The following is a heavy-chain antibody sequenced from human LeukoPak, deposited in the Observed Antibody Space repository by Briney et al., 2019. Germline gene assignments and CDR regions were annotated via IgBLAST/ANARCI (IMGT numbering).Heavy chain of an antibody. J-gene: IGHJ4*02. CDR3: AKPKYDSSGYLFDY. CDR1: GFTFSSYA. V-gene: IGHV3-23*01. Sequence: GGSLRLSCAASGFTFSSYAMSWVRQAPGKGLEWFSGISGSGGSTYYADSVKGRFTISRDNSKNMLYLQMNSLRAEDTAVYYCAKPKYDSSGYLFDYWGQGTLVTVSS. D-gene: IGHD3-22*01. CDR2: ISGSGGST.